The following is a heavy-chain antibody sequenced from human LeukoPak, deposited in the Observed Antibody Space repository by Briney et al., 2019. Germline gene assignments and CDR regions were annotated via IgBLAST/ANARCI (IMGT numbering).Heavy chain of an antibody. CDR3: ARDPSDSGAFDY. CDR1: GFTFSSYA. D-gene: IGHD2-15*01. V-gene: IGHV3-30*04. CDR2: ISYDGSNK. J-gene: IGHJ4*02. Sequence: PGGSLRLSCAASGFTFSSYAMHWVRQAPGKGLEWVAVISYDGSNKYYADSVKGRFTISRDNSKNTLYLQMNSLRAEDTAVYYCARDPSDSGAFDYWGQGTLATVSS.